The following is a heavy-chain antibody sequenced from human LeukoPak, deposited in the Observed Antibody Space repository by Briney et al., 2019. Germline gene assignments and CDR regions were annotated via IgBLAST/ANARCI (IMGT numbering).Heavy chain of an antibody. CDR2: INPNSGGT. J-gene: IGHJ5*02. CDR1: GYTFTGYY. CDR3: AKGKRDSSSWYLLDWFDP. D-gene: IGHD6-13*01. V-gene: IGHV1-2*02. Sequence: GASVKVSCKASGYTFTGYYMHWVRQAPGQGLEWMGWINPNSGGTNYAQKFQGRVTMTRDSSISTAYMELSRLRSDDTAVYYCAKGKRDSSSWYLLDWFDPWGQGTLVTVSS.